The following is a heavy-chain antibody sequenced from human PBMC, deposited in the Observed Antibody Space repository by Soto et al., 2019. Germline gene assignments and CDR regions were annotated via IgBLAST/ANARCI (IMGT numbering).Heavy chain of an antibody. J-gene: IGHJ4*02. CDR2: ISYDGSNK. Sequence: GGSLRLSCAAAGITFSSYGMHWVRQAPGKGLEWVAGISYDGSNKYYADSVKGRFTISRDNSKNTLYLQMNSLRAEDTAVYYCAKVRGYGFGELFGYFDYWGQGTLVTVSS. V-gene: IGHV3-30*18. D-gene: IGHD3-10*01. CDR1: GITFSSYG. CDR3: AKVRGYGFGELFGYFDY.